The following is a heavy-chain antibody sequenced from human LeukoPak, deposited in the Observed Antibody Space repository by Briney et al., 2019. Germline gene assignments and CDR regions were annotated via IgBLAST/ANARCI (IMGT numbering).Heavy chain of an antibody. V-gene: IGHV3-23*01. CDR3: AKVYCTNGVCYKVFGY. Sequence: PGGSLRLSCAASGFTFSSYAMSWVRQAPGKGLEWVSAISGSGGSTYYADSVKGRFTISRDNSKNTLYLQMNSLRAEDTAVYCCAKVYCTNGVCYKVFGYWGQGTLVTVSS. J-gene: IGHJ4*02. D-gene: IGHD2-8*01. CDR1: GFTFSSYA. CDR2: ISGSGGST.